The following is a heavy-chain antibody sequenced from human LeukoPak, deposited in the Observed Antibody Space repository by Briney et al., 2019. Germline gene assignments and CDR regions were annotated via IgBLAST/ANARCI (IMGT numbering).Heavy chain of an antibody. V-gene: IGHV1-2*02. D-gene: IGHD3-3*01. CDR2: INPNSAGT. CDR1: GYTFTGYY. Sequence: GASVKFACKASGYTFTGYYVHWVRQAPGQGLEWMGWINPNSAGTNYAQKFQGRVTMTRDTSISTAYMDLESLRSDDTAVYYCATVPERRFLEWLPLVYWGRGTVVSVFS. CDR3: ATVPERRFLEWLPLVY. J-gene: IGHJ4*02.